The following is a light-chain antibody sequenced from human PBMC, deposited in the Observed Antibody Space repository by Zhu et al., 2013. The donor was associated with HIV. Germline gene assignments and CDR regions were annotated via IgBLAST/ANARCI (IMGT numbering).Light chain of an antibody. J-gene: IGLJ3*02. CDR3: ATWDDSLFVML. CDR2: KNN. CDR1: RSNIGSNY. V-gene: IGLV1-47*01. Sequence: QSALTQPPSASATPGQSVTVSCSGGRSNIGSNYVFWYQQVPGKPPRLLMYKNNQRPSGVPDRFSASKSGTSASLAISGLRSEDEAHYYCATWDDSLFVMLFGGGTKLTVL.